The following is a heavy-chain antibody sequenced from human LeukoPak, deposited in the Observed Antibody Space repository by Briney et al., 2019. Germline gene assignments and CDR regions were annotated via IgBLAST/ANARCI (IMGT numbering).Heavy chain of an antibody. CDR1: GFSFEDYA. CDR2: INWNSGSI. Sequence: GRSLRLSCVASGFSFEDYAMHWVRQAPGKGLEWVSGINWNSGSIGYADSVKGRFTISRDNAKNSLYLQMNNLRAEDTALYYCANGRAVAGPFDYWGQGIMVTVSS. CDR3: ANGRAVAGPFDY. V-gene: IGHV3-9*01. D-gene: IGHD6-19*01. J-gene: IGHJ4*02.